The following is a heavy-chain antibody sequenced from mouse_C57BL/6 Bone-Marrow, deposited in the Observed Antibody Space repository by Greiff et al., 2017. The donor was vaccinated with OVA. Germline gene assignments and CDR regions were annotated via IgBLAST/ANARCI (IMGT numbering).Heavy chain of an antibody. CDR2: IYPGSGST. Sequence: QVQLQQPGAELVKPGASVKMSCKASGYTFTSYWITWVKQRPGQGLEWIGDIYPGSGSTNYNEKFKSKATLTGDTSSSTAYMQLSSLTSEDSAVYYCASSPRDYWGQGTTLTVSS. CDR3: ASSPRDY. CDR1: GYTFTSYW. V-gene: IGHV1-55*01. J-gene: IGHJ2*01.